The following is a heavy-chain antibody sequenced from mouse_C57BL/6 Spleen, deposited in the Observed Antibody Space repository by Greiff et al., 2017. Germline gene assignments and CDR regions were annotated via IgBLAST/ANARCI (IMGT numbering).Heavy chain of an antibody. CDR2: ISGGGGNT. CDR1: GFTFSSYT. CDR3: AREGKLGRYFDY. D-gene: IGHD4-1*01. J-gene: IGHJ2*01. Sequence: EVKLVESGGGLVKPGGSLKLSCAASGFTFSSYTMSWVRQTPEKRLEWVATISGGGGNTYYPDSVKGRFTISRDNAKNTLYLQMSSLRSEDTALYYCAREGKLGRYFDYWGQGTTLTVSS. V-gene: IGHV5-9*01.